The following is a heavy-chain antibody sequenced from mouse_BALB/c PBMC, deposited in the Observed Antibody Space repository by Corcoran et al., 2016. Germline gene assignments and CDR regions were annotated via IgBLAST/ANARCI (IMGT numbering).Heavy chain of an antibody. CDR2: IDPANVNT. CDR3: ARWVRRPDY. CDR1: GFNIKDNY. D-gene: IGHD2-14*01. J-gene: IGHJ2*01. V-gene: IGHV14-3*02. Sequence: EVQLQQSGAELVKPGASVKLSCTASGFNIKDNYMHWVKQRPEQGLEWSGRIDPANVNTKYDPKFPGKATIPSDTSSNTAYLQLSSLTSEDTAGYYCARWVRRPDYWGQGTTLTVSS.